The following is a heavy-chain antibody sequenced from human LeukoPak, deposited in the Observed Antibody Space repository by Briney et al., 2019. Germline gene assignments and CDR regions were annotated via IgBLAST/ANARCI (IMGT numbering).Heavy chain of an antibody. CDR3: ARAVDPYYFDY. Sequence: GGSLRLSCAASGFTVSSNYMTWVRQAPGKGLEWVSVIYSGGSTYYADSVKGRFTTSRDNSKNTLYLQMNSLRAEDTAVYYCARAVDPYYFDYWGQGTLVTVLS. J-gene: IGHJ4*02. CDR1: GFTVSSNY. CDR2: IYSGGST. D-gene: IGHD2-21*01. V-gene: IGHV3-53*01.